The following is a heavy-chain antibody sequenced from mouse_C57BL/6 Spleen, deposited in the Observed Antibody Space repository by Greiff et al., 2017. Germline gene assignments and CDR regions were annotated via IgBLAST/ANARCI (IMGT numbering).Heavy chain of an antibody. Sequence: QVQLQQSGPELVKPGASVKISCKASGYAFSSSWMNWVKQRPGKGLEWIGRIYPGDGDTNYNGKFKGKATLTADKSSSTAYMQLSSLTSEDSAVYVCARSYCGSSDVAMDYWGQGTSVTVSS. CDR2: IYPGDGDT. CDR3: ARSYCGSSDVAMDY. J-gene: IGHJ4*01. D-gene: IGHD1-1*01. V-gene: IGHV1-82*01. CDR1: GYAFSSSW.